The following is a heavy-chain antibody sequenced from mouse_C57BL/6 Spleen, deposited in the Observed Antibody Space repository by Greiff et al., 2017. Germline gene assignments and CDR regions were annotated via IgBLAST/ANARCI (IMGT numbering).Heavy chain of an antibody. J-gene: IGHJ2*01. Sequence: EVQLQQSGPELVKPGASVKISCKASGYSFTGYYMHWVKQSSEKSLEWIGEINPSTGGTSYNQKFKGKATLTVDKSSSTAYMQLKSLTSEDSAVYYCAALLLNYWGQGTTLTVSS. V-gene: IGHV1-43*01. CDR1: GYSFTGYY. CDR3: AALLLNY. CDR2: INPSTGGT. D-gene: IGHD1-1*01.